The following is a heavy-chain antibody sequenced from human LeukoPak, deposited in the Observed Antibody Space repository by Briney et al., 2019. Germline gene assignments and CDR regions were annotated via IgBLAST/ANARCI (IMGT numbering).Heavy chain of an antibody. D-gene: IGHD5-18*01. V-gene: IGHV1-69*05. CDR3: ARDGRVDTAMPSDY. CDR1: GGTFSSYA. CDR2: IIPIFGTA. Sequence: ASVKVSCKASGGTFSSYAISWVRQAPGQGLEWMGRIIPIFGTANYAQKFQGRVTITTDESTGTAYMELSSLRSEDTAVYYCARDGRVDTAMPSDYWGQGTLVTVSS. J-gene: IGHJ4*02.